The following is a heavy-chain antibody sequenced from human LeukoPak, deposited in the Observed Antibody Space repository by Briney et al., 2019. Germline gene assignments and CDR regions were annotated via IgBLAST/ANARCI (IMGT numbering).Heavy chain of an antibody. J-gene: IGHJ4*02. V-gene: IGHV3-23*01. D-gene: IGHD3-10*01. CDR1: GFTFSSYA. CDR3: AKDRTGMVRGVTDY. CDR2: ISGSGGST. Sequence: PPGGSLTLSCAASGFTFSSYAMSWVRQAPGKGLEWVSAISGSGGSTYYADSVKGRFTITRDNPKNTLYLQMNSLRAEDTAVYYCAKDRTGMVRGVTDYWGQGTLVTVSS.